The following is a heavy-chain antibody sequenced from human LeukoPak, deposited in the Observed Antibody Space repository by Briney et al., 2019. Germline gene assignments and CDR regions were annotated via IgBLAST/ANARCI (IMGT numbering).Heavy chain of an antibody. D-gene: IGHD6-13*01. J-gene: IGHJ4*02. V-gene: IGHV5-51*01. Sequence: LGESLKISCKGSGYSFTSYWIGWVRQMPGKGLEWVGIIYPGDSDTRYSPSFQGQVTISADKSISTAYLQWSSLKASDTAMYYCARLVFVAAAIREYYFDYWGQGTLVTVSS. CDR3: ARLVFVAAAIREYYFDY. CDR1: GYSFTSYW. CDR2: IYPGDSDT.